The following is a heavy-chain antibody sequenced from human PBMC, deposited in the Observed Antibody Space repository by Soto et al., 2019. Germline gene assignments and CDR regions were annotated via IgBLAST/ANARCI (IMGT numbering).Heavy chain of an antibody. Sequence: GGSLRLSCSASGFIFSSYDMHWVCQAPGKGLEYVSGIRNNGGSIYYADSVKGRFAISRDNSKNTLYLQMNSLRAEDTAVYYCAKDNDYGDYGAFDIWGQGTMVTVSS. V-gene: IGHV3-64*04. CDR3: AKDNDYGDYGAFDI. J-gene: IGHJ3*02. CDR2: IRNNGGSI. D-gene: IGHD4-17*01. CDR1: GFIFSSYD.